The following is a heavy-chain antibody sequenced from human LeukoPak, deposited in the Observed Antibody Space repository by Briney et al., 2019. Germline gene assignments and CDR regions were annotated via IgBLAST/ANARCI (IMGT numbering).Heavy chain of an antibody. D-gene: IGHD2-2*03. J-gene: IGHJ4*02. V-gene: IGHV1-8*03. Sequence: ASVKVSCKASGYTFTGYYMHWVRQVPGQGLEWMGWINPNSGNTGYAQKFQGRVTITRNTSISTAYMELSSLRSEDTAVYYCARSGGYCSSTSCSPTAYYFDYWGQGTLVTVSS. CDR1: GYTFTGYY. CDR3: ARSGGYCSSTSCSPTAYYFDY. CDR2: INPNSGNT.